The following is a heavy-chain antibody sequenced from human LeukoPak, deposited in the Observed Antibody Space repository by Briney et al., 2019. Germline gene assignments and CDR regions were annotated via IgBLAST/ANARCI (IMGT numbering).Heavy chain of an antibody. D-gene: IGHD4-17*01. J-gene: IGHJ4*02. CDR2: IIPILGIA. V-gene: IGHV1-69*04. CDR1: GGTFSSYA. Sequence: SVKVSCKASGGTFSSYAISWVRQAPGQGLEWMGRIIPILGIANYAQKFQGRVTITADKSTSTAYMELSSLRSEDTAVYYCARDTPLKPHDYGDYVGDDYWGQGTLVTVSS. CDR3: ARDTPLKPHDYGDYVGDDY.